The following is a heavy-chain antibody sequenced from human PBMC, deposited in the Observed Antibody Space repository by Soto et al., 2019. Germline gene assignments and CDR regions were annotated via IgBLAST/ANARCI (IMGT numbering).Heavy chain of an antibody. D-gene: IGHD6-13*01. CDR1: GGSFSGYY. V-gene: IGHV4-34*01. CDR3: ARVIYSRQAWFDP. Sequence: SETLSLTCAVYGGSFSGYYWSWIRQPPGKGLEWIGEINHSGSTNYNPSLKSRVTISVDTSKNQSSLKLSSVTAADTAVYYCARVIYSRQAWFDPWGQGTLVTVSS. CDR2: INHSGST. J-gene: IGHJ5*02.